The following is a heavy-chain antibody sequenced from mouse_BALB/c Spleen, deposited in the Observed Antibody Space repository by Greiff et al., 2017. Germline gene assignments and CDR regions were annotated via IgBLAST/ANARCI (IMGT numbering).Heavy chain of an antibody. V-gene: IGHV5-6-4*01. CDR2: ISSGGSYT. D-gene: IGHD3-1*01. J-gene: IGHJ4*01. Sequence: EVKLVESGGGLVKPGGSLKLSCAASGFAFSSYTLSWVRQTPEKRLEWVATISSGGSYTYYPDSVKGRFTISRANAKNTLYLQMSRLTCEDTAMYYCTRDEIGLRKAMDYWGQGTSVTVSS. CDR1: GFAFSSYT. CDR3: TRDEIGLRKAMDY.